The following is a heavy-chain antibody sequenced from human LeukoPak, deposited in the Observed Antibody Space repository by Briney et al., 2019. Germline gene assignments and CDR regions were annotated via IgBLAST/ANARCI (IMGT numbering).Heavy chain of an antibody. Sequence: GGSLRLSCAASGFTFSSYRMKWVRQARGRGLEWVSSISSSSSYIYYADSVKGRFTISRDNAKNSLYLQMNSLRAEDTAVYYCARSLHDYGDYWGQGTLVTVSS. CDR1: GFTFSSYR. CDR3: ARSLHDYGDY. CDR2: ISSSSSYI. V-gene: IGHV3-21*01. J-gene: IGHJ4*02.